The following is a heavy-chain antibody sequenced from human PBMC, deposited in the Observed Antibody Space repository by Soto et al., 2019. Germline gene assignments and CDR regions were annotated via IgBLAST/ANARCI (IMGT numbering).Heavy chain of an antibody. J-gene: IGHJ4*02. CDR3: ARDLGGWPDY. CDR2: INAGNGNT. CDR1: GYTFTSYA. D-gene: IGHD6-19*01. Sequence: GASLKVSCKASGYTFTSYAIHWVRQAPGQRLEWMGWINAGNGNTKYSQKFQDRVTITRDTSASTAYMELSSLRSEDTAVYYCARDLGGWPDYWGQGTLVTVSS. V-gene: IGHV1-3*01.